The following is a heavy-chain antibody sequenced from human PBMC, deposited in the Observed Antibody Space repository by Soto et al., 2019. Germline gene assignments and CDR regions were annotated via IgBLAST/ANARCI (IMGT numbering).Heavy chain of an antibody. CDR1: GGSISSYY. CDR3: ARDLQGTDPYYYGMDV. Sequence: SETLSLTCTVSGGSISSYYWSWIRQPPGKGLEWIGYIYYSGSTNYNPSLKSRVTISVDTSKNQFSLKLSSVTAADTAVYYCARDLQGTDPYYYGMDVWGQGTTVT. CDR2: IYYSGST. V-gene: IGHV4-59*01. D-gene: IGHD4-4*01. J-gene: IGHJ6*02.